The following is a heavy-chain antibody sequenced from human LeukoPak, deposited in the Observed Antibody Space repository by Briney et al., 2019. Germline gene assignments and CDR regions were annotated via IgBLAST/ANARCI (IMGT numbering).Heavy chain of an antibody. CDR1: GFTFSSYA. V-gene: IGHV3-30-3*01. J-gene: IGHJ5*02. CDR2: ISYDGSNK. CDR3: ARDLYYGDYANWFDP. Sequence: GGSLRLSCAASGFTFSSYAMHWVRQAPGKGLEWVAVISYDGSNKYYADSVKGRFTISRDNSKNTLYLQMNSLRAEDTAVYYCARDLYYGDYANWFDPWGQGTLVTVSS. D-gene: IGHD4-17*01.